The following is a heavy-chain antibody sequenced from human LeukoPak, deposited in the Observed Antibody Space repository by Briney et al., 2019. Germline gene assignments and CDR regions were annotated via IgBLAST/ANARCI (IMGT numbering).Heavy chain of an antibody. CDR3: AKDRSGNFDY. V-gene: IGHV3-30*02. CDR1: GFTFSSYG. D-gene: IGHD3-3*01. J-gene: IGHJ4*02. CDR2: VRYDGSNT. Sequence: PGGSLRLSCAASGFTFSSYGMHWVRQAPGKGLEWVALVRYDGSNTYYADSVKGRFSISRDNSKNTLYLQMNSLRAEDTAVYYCAKDRSGNFDYWGQGTLVTVSS.